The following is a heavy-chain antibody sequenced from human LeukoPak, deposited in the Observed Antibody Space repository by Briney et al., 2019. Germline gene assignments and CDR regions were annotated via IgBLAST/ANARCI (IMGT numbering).Heavy chain of an antibody. J-gene: IGHJ4*02. V-gene: IGHV3-23*01. D-gene: IGHD1-26*01. Sequence: GGSLRLSCAASGFTFSSYAMSWVRQAPGKGLEWVSAISGSGGSTYYADSVKGRFTISRDNSKNTLYLQMNSLRAEDTAVYYCAKSIVGATKSPSYFDYWGQGTLDTVSS. CDR2: ISGSGGST. CDR1: GFTFSSYA. CDR3: AKSIVGATKSPSYFDY.